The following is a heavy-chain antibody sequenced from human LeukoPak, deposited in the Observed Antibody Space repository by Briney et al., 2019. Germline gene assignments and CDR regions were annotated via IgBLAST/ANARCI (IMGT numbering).Heavy chain of an antibody. D-gene: IGHD1-26*01. CDR2: IYYSGST. CDR3: ARELRGGSYTTFDY. CDR1: GGSISSYY. J-gene: IGHJ4*02. Sequence: SETLSLTCTVSGGSISSYYWSWIRQPPGKGLEWIGYIYYSGSTNYNPSLKSRVTISVDTSKNQFSLKLSSVTAADTAVYYCARELRGGSYTTFDYWGQGTLVTVSS. V-gene: IGHV4-59*01.